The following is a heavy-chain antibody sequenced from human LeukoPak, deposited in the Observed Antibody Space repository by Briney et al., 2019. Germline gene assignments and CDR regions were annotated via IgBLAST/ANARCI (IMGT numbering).Heavy chain of an antibody. CDR2: ISSSSSTR. J-gene: IGHJ4*02. D-gene: IGHD3-22*01. CDR3: ARDSSGYFLSFDY. Sequence: GGSLRLSCAASGFTFSSYNMNWVRQAPGKRLEWVSYISSSSSTRYYADSVKGRLTISRDNAKNSLYLQMNSLRDEDTAVYYCARDSSGYFLSFDYWGQGTLVTVSS. CDR1: GFTFSSYN. V-gene: IGHV3-48*02.